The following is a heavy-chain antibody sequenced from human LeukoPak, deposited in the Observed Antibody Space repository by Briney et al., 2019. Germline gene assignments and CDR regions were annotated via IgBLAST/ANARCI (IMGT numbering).Heavy chain of an antibody. CDR2: INPNSGGT. D-gene: IGHD3-10*01. J-gene: IGHJ4*02. CDR3: ARVLRQRNYDGFDY. CDR1: GYTFTGYY. Sequence: GASVKVSCKASGYTFTGYYMHWVRQAPGQGLEWMGWINPNSGGTSYAQKFQGRVTMTRDTSISTAYMELSRLRSDDTAVYYCARVLRQRNYDGFDYWGQGTLVTVSS. V-gene: IGHV1-2*02.